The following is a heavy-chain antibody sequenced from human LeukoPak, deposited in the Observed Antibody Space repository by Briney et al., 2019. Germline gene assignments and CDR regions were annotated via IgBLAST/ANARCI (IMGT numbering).Heavy chain of an antibody. J-gene: IGHJ4*02. CDR3: ARGYCSSTSCYSFFDY. D-gene: IGHD2-2*01. CDR2: IYPVDSDT. Sequence: GESLNISCKGSGYRFTSYWIGWVRQMPGKGLEWMGIIYPVDSDTRYSPSFQGQVTISADKSISTAYLQWSSLKASDTAMYYCARGYCSSTSCYSFFDYWGQGTLVTVSS. CDR1: GYRFTSYW. V-gene: IGHV5-51*01.